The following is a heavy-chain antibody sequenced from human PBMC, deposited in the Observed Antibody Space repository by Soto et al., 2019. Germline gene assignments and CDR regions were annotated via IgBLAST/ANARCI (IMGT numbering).Heavy chain of an antibody. V-gene: IGHV4-59*01. CDR1: GGSISSYY. Sequence: PSETLSLTCTVSGGSISSYYWNWIRQPPGKGLEWIGYVYYSGSTNYNPSLKSRVTISVDTSKNQFYLKLSSVTAADTAVYYCARDLRYSSRWYYFDYWGQGTLVTGSA. CDR3: ARDLRYSSRWYYFDY. J-gene: IGHJ4*02. D-gene: IGHD6-13*01. CDR2: VYYSGST.